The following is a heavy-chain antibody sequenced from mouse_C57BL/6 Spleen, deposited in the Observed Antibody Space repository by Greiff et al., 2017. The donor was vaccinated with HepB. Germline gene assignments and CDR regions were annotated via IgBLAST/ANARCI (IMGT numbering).Heavy chain of an antibody. CDR1: GFTFSSYG. CDR3: ARESKAGYFGV. Sequence: EVQRVESGGDLVKPGGSLKLSCAASGFTFSSYGMSWVRQTPDKRLEWVATISSGGSYTASSDSVKGRFTISRDKAKNTLDLQMSRLKSEDTAMYYYARESKAGYFGVWGTVATVTVSS. D-gene: IGHD2-5*01. CDR2: ISSGGSYT. J-gene: IGHJ1*03. V-gene: IGHV5-6*01.